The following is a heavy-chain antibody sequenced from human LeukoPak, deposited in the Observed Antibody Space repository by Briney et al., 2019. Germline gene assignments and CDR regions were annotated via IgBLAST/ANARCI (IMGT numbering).Heavy chain of an antibody. Sequence: PGGSLRLSCAASGFTFSSYSMNWVRQAPGKGLEWVSYISSSSSTIYYADSVKGRFTISRDNAKNSLYLQMNSLRAEDTAVYYCAKETMIVVVMSNGGYFDYWGQGTLVTVSS. CDR1: GFTFSSYS. CDR2: ISSSSSTI. J-gene: IGHJ4*02. CDR3: AKETMIVVVMSNGGYFDY. V-gene: IGHV3-48*01. D-gene: IGHD3-22*01.